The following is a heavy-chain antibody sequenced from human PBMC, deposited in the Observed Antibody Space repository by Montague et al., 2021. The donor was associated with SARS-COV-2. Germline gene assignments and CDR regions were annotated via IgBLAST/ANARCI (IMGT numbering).Heavy chain of an antibody. V-gene: IGHV4-59*12. CDR2: TSYSGST. CDR3: ARWGEYYDSPYYYYAMDV. D-gene: IGHD3-3*01. J-gene: IGHJ6*02. CDR1: GGSIGPYY. Sequence: SETLSRTCTVSGGSIGPYYWSWIRQSPGKGLECIGYTSYSGSTDYNPSLKSRVTISIDTSKNQFSLKLSSVTAADTAVYYCARWGEYYDSPYYYYAMDVWGQGTTVTVSS.